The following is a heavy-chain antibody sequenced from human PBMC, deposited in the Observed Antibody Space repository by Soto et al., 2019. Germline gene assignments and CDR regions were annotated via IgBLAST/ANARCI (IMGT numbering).Heavy chain of an antibody. J-gene: IGHJ6*02. CDR2: IKSKTDGGTT. Sequence: GGSLRLSCAASGFTFSNAWMNWVRQAPGKGLEWVGRIKSKTDGGTTDYAAPVKGRFTISRDDSKNTLYLQMNSLKTEDTAVYYCTTGQHMIDYYYYYGMDVWGQGTTVTVSS. CDR3: TTGQHMIDYYYYYGMDV. V-gene: IGHV3-15*07. CDR1: GFTFSNAW. D-gene: IGHD3-22*01.